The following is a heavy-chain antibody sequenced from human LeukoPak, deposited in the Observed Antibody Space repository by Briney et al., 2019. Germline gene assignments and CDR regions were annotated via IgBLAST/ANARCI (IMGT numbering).Heavy chain of an antibody. CDR1: GFIFSNYW. CDR2: IKEDGSEK. D-gene: IGHD1-26*01. J-gene: IGHJ4*02. V-gene: IGHV3-7*01. CDR3: TMIEWERWRG. Sequence: GGSLRLSCAASGFIFSNYWMTWVRQAPGKGLEWVANIKEDGSEKYYVDSVKGRFTVSRDNTKNSLYLQMNSLRAEDTAVYYCTMIEWERWRGWGQGTLVTVSS.